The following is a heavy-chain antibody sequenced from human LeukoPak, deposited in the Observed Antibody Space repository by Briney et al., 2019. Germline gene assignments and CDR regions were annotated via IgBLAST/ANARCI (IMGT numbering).Heavy chain of an antibody. V-gene: IGHV3-21*01. CDR3: VGVVAAV. CDR2: ISSSSSYI. CDR1: EFSVGSNY. Sequence: KAGGSLRLSCAASEFSVGSNYMTWVRQAPGKGLEWVSSISSSSSYIYYADSVKGRFTISRDNAKNSLYLQMNSLRAEDTAVYYCVGVVAAVWGQGTLVTVSS. J-gene: IGHJ4*02. D-gene: IGHD2-15*01.